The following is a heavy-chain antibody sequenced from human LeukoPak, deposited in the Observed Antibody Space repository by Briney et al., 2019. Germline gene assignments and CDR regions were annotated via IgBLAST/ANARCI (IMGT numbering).Heavy chain of an antibody. CDR1: DDSINNNY. CDR3: ARRGLNRQNFDY. Sequence: SETLSLTCTVSDDSINNNYWSWIRQPPGKELECIGYIHYSGSTNYNPSLKSRVTISIDTSKNQFSLKLNSVAAADTAVYYCARRGLNRQNFDYWGQGTLVTISS. J-gene: IGHJ4*02. V-gene: IGHV4-59*08. CDR2: IHYSGST. D-gene: IGHD3-16*01.